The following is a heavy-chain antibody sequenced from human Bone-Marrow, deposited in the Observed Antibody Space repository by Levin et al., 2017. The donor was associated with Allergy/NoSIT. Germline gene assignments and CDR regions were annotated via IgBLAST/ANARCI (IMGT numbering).Heavy chain of an antibody. CDR2: IYHSGTA. Sequence: SQTLSLTCDVSGSPVPSGYYWGWVRQPPGKGLEWIGTIYHSGTAYYNPSLRSRVTISLDTSKNQYSLRLTSVTAADTAVYFCATHRHYYYMDVWGNGTTVTVSS. D-gene: IGHD3-10*01. V-gene: IGHV4-38-2*01. J-gene: IGHJ6*03. CDR3: ATHRHYYYMDV. CDR1: GSPVPSGYY.